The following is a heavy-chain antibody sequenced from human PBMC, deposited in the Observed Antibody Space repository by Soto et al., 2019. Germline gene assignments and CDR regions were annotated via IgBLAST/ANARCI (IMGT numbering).Heavy chain of an antibody. CDR1: GCPITNYY. Sequence: PSDTLSHTCTVSGCPITNYYWSWIRQRPGKGLEWIGYIYYSGSTNYNPSLKSRVTISVDTSKNQFSLKLSSVTAADTAVYYCARYQGTSWSGLWFDPLRQGTLVT. V-gene: IGHV4-59*01. CDR3: ARYQGTSWSGLWFDP. J-gene: IGHJ5*02. D-gene: IGHD6-13*01. CDR2: IYYSGST.